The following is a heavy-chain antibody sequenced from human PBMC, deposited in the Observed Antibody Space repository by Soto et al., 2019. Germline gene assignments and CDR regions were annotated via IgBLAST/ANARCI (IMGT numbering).Heavy chain of an antibody. CDR2: ISGSGGST. D-gene: IGHD6-13*01. CDR3: AKDPPGSSRWYEGSDD. V-gene: IGHV3-23*01. J-gene: IGHJ4*02. CDR1: GFTFSSYA. Sequence: GGSLRLSCAASGFTFSSYAMSWVRQAPGKGLEWVSAISGSGGSTYYADSVKGRFTISRDNSKNTLYLQMNSLRAEDTAVYYCAKDPPGSSRWYEGSDDWGQGTLVTVSS.